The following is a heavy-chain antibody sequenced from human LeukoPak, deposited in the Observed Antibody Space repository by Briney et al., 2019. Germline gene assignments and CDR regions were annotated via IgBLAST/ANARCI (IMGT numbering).Heavy chain of an antibody. CDR2: IKQDGSEK. CDR1: GFTFSSYW. CDR3: AKDYGDSTGYMDL. Sequence: GGSLRLSCAASGFTFSSYWMSWVRQAPGKGLEWVANIKQDGSEKYYVDSVKGRFTISRDNSKNTLYLQMNSLRAEDTAVYYCAKDYGDSTGYMDLWGKGTTVTISS. V-gene: IGHV3-7*01. D-gene: IGHD4-17*01. J-gene: IGHJ6*03.